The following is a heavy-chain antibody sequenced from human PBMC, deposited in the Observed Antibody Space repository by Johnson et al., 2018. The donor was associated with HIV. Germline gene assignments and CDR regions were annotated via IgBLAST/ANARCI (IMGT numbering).Heavy chain of an antibody. CDR1: GFTVTSHY. J-gene: IGHJ3*02. CDR3: ARDPAIRWSEWDSSGYYSPDDFDI. V-gene: IGHV3-66*01. Sequence: VQLVESGRGVVRPGGSLRVSCAASGFTVTSHYMSWVRQAPGMGLEWVAVIYTGGNTYNANSVKDRLTISRDNSKNTLYLQMNSLRTEDTAVYYCARDPAIRWSEWDSSGYYSPDDFDIWGQGTMVTVSS. CDR2: IYTGGNT. D-gene: IGHD3-22*01.